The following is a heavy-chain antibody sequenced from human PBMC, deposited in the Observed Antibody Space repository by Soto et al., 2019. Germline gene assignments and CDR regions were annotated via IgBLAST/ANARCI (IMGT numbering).Heavy chain of an antibody. D-gene: IGHD6-19*01. CDR3: ASIRGIAVAVG. Sequence: QLQLQESGPGLVKPSETLSLTCTVSGGSISSSSYYWGWIRQPPGKGLEWIGSIYYSGSTYYNPSLKSRVTISVDTSKNQFSLKLSSVTAADTAVYYCASIRGIAVAVGWGQGTLVTVSS. CDR2: IYYSGST. J-gene: IGHJ4*02. V-gene: IGHV4-39*01. CDR1: GGSISSSSYY.